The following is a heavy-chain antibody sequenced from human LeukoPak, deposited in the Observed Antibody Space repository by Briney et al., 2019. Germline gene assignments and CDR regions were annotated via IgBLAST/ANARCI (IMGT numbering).Heavy chain of an antibody. Sequence: ASVEVSCKASGYTFTGHYMHWVRQAPGQGLEWMGWINPNTGGTNHAQKFRGRVTMTRDTSISTAYMELSRLRSDDTAVYYCARDRLAVASYYFYYMDVWGKGTTVTVSS. CDR1: GYTFTGHY. CDR2: INPNTGGT. V-gene: IGHV1-2*02. CDR3: ARDRLAVASYYFYYMDV. J-gene: IGHJ6*03. D-gene: IGHD6-19*01.